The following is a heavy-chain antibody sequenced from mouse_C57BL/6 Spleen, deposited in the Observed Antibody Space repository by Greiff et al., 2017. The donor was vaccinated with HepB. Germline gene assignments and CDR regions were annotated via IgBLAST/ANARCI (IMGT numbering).Heavy chain of an antibody. CDR1: GYTFTSYW. D-gene: IGHD2-4*01. Sequence: VQLQQSGAELVKPGASVKLSCKASGYTFTSYWMHWVKQRPGRGLEWIGRIDPNRGGTKYNEKFKSKATLTVDKPSSTAYMQLSSLTSEDSAVYYGARGGDDYVAWFAYWGQGTLVTVSA. CDR2: IDPNRGGT. CDR3: ARGGDDYVAWFAY. J-gene: IGHJ3*01. V-gene: IGHV1-72*01.